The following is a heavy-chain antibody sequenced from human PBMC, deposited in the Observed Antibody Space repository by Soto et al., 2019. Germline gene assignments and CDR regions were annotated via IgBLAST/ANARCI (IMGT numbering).Heavy chain of an antibody. CDR1: GYTFTSYG. V-gene: IGHV1-18*04. CDR2: ISAYNGNT. Sequence: SVKVSFKASGYTFTSYGIIWVGHAPGQGLEWMGWISAYNGNTNYAQKLQGRVTMTTDTSTSTAYMELRSLRSDDTAVYYCASINYDILTGYTHFDYWGQGTLVTVSS. J-gene: IGHJ4*02. D-gene: IGHD3-9*01. CDR3: ASINYDILTGYTHFDY.